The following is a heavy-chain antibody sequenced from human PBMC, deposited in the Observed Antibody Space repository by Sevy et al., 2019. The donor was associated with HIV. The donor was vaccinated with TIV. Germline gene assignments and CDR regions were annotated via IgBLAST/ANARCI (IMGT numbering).Heavy chain of an antibody. D-gene: IGHD4-17*01. V-gene: IGHV3-7*01. CDR2: IKQDGSEK. J-gene: IGHJ4*02. CDR3: ARAPEYGEFVYFFDY. CDR1: GFTFSSYW. Sequence: WGSLRLSCAASGFTFSSYWMSWVRQAPGKGLEWVANIKQDGSEKYYVDSVKGRFTISRDNGKKSLYLQMNSLRADDTAIYYCARAPEYGEFVYFFDYWGQGTLVTVSS.